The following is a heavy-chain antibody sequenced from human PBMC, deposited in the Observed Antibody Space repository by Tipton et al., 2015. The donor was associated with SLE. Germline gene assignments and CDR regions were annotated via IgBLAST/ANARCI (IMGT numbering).Heavy chain of an antibody. D-gene: IGHD4-23*01. CDR2: INPNSGGT. V-gene: IGHV1-2*02. CDR3: AMTTVVTSDAFDI. J-gene: IGHJ3*02. Sequence: QSGAEVKRPGASVKVSCKASGYTFTGYYMHWVRQAPGQGLEWMGWINPNSGGTNYAQKFQGRVTMTRDTSISTAYMELSRLRSDYTSVYYCAMTTVVTSDAFDIWGQGTMVTVSS. CDR1: GYTFTGYY.